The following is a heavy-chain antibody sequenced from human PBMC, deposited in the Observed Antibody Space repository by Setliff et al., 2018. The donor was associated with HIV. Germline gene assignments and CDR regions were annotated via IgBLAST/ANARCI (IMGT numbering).Heavy chain of an antibody. Sequence: ASVKVSCKASGYTFTNYGISWVRQAPGQGLEWMGWISAYNGNTNYAQKLQGRVTMTRDTSISTAYMELSRLRSDDTAVYYCARTLPQYTNLFDYWGQGTLVTVSS. V-gene: IGHV1-18*01. CDR1: GYTFTNYG. CDR2: ISAYNGNT. CDR3: ARTLPQYTNLFDY. J-gene: IGHJ4*02. D-gene: IGHD5-18*01.